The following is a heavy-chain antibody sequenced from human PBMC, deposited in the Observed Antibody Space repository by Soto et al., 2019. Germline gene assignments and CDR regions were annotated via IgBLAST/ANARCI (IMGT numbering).Heavy chain of an antibody. D-gene: IGHD1-1*01. Sequence: QVQLVQSGAEVKKPGASVKVSCKASGYTFSSYGVSWVRQAPGQGLEWMGWISGYNGNTNYAQKFQGRVTMTTDTSTTIPYMEVRNLRADDTALYYWARDARDGYTGIDSWGQGTLVTVSS. V-gene: IGHV1-18*01. CDR3: ARDARDGYTGIDS. CDR1: GYTFSSYG. J-gene: IGHJ4*02. CDR2: ISGYNGNT.